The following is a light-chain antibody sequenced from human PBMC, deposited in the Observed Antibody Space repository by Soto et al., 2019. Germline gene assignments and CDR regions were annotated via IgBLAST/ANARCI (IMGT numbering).Light chain of an antibody. J-gene: IGKJ3*01. V-gene: IGKV3-20*01. Sequence: EIVLTPSPGTLSLSPGERATLSCRASQSVSSSYLAWYQQKPGQAPRLLIYGASSRATGIPGRFSGSGSGTDFTLTISRLEPEDFAVYYCQQYGSSPLTFGPGTKVDIK. CDR3: QQYGSSPLT. CDR1: QSVSSSY. CDR2: GAS.